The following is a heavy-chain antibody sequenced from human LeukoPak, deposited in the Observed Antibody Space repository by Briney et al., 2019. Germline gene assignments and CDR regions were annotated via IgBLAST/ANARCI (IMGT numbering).Heavy chain of an antibody. V-gene: IGHV4-30-4*08. CDR2: IYYSGST. Sequence: SETLSLTCTVSGGSISSSRYYWGWIRQPPGKGLEWIGYIYYSGSTYYNPSLKSRVTISVDTSKNQFSLKLSSVTAADTAVYYCASGGNSAVDYWGQGTLVTVSS. CDR3: ASGGNSAVDY. D-gene: IGHD4-23*01. J-gene: IGHJ4*02. CDR1: GGSISSSRYY.